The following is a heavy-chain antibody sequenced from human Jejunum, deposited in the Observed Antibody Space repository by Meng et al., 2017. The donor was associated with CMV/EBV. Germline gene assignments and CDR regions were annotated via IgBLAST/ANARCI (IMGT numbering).Heavy chain of an antibody. CDR1: GFSFTTAGMS. Sequence: QMTSSPSVPTPVKPTPTLTRTCTFSGFSFTTAGMSVGWIRQSPGKALGWLAVIYWDDDKRYSPSLKSRLTITKDTSKNQVVLTLTNMDPVDTATYYCALFTRSWFDPWGQGTLVTVSS. V-gene: IGHV2-5*02. J-gene: IGHJ5*02. CDR2: IYWDDDK. CDR3: ALFTRSWFDP. D-gene: IGHD2-2*01.